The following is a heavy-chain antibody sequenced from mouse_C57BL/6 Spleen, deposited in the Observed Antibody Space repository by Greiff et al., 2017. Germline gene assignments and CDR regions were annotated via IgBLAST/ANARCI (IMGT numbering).Heavy chain of an antibody. V-gene: IGHV1-50*01. CDR2: IDPSDSYT. Sequence: QVQLKQPGAELVKPGASVKLSCKASGYTFTSYWMQWGKQRPGQGLEWIGEIDPSDSYTNYNQKFKGKATLTVDTSSSTAYMQLSRLTSEDSAVYYCARGYFAYWGQGTLVTVSA. CDR3: ARGYFAY. J-gene: IGHJ3*01. D-gene: IGHD1-2*01. CDR1: GYTFTSYW.